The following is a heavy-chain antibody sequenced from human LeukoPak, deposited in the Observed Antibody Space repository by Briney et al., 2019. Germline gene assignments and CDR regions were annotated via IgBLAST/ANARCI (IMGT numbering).Heavy chain of an antibody. V-gene: IGHV3-33*01. Sequence: TGGSLGLSCAASGFTFSSYGMHWVRQAPGKGLEWVAVIWYDGSNKYYPDSVQGRFTISRDNSKNTLYLQVNSLRAEDTAVYYCARDRSMSGWYIDLWGRGTLVTVSS. D-gene: IGHD2/OR15-2a*01. CDR2: IWYDGSNK. CDR3: ARDRSMSGWYIDL. J-gene: IGHJ2*01. CDR1: GFTFSSYG.